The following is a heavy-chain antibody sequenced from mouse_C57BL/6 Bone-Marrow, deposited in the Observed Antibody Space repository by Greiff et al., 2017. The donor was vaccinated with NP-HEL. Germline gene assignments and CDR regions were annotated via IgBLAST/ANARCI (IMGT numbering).Heavy chain of an antibody. CDR2: IYPGDGDT. V-gene: IGHV1-80*01. CDR1: GYAFSSYW. CDR3: ARRGRTAQALYYFDY. Sequence: QVQLQQSGAELVKPGASVKISCKASGYAFSSYWMNWVKQRPGKGLEWIGQIYPGDGDTNYNGKFKGKATLTADKSSSTAYMPLSSLTSEDSAVYFCARRGRTAQALYYFDYWGQGTTLTVSS. J-gene: IGHJ2*01. D-gene: IGHD3-2*02.